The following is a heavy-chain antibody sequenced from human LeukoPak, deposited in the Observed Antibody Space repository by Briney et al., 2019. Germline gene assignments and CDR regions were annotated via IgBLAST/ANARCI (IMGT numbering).Heavy chain of an antibody. D-gene: IGHD4-23*01. Sequence: GGSLRLSCAASGLTVSYNEMRWVRQAPGKGLEWVSSISSSSGYIFYADSAKGRFTISRDNAKNSLYLHMNSLRAEDTAAYYCARDYGRYGGQPYYFDSWGQGTLVTVSS. V-gene: IGHV3-21*01. CDR1: GLTVSYNE. J-gene: IGHJ4*02. CDR2: ISSSSGYI. CDR3: ARDYGRYGGQPYYFDS.